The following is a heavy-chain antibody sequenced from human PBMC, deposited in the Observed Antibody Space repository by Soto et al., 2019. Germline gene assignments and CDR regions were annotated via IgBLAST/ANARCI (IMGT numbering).Heavy chain of an antibody. CDR3: ARAVARGVKTIYYYYGMDG. CDR1: GYTFSNFS. CDR2: INPGNGNT. Sequence: ASVKVSCKASGYTFSNFSMHWVRQAPGQRLEWMGWINPGNGNTKYSQTFRGRVTITRDTSASTAYMELSSLRSEDTAVYYCARAVARGVKTIYYYYGMDGWGQGTTVTVSS. V-gene: IGHV1-3*01. J-gene: IGHJ6*02. D-gene: IGHD3-10*01.